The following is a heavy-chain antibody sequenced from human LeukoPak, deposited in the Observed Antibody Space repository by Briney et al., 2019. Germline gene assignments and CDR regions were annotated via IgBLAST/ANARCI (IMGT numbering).Heavy chain of an antibody. CDR2: IYYSGST. Sequence: PSETLSLTCTVSGGSTSSYYWSWIRQPPGEGLEWIGYIYYSGSTNYNPSLKSRVSMSGDTSKNQVSLKLRSVTAADTAVYYCARDPTTVTTIFDSWGQGTLVTVSS. D-gene: IGHD4-17*01. CDR1: GGSTSSYY. J-gene: IGHJ4*02. V-gene: IGHV4-59*12. CDR3: ARDPTTVTTIFDS.